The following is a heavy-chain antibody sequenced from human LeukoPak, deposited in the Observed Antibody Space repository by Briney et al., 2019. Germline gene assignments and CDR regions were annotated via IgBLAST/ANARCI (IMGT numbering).Heavy chain of an antibody. CDR3: ARGEQQQLVRLYYFDY. D-gene: IGHD6-13*01. CDR2: ISSSGSTI. CDR1: GFTFSSYE. V-gene: IGHV3-48*03. Sequence: GGSLRLSCAASGFTFSSYEMNWVRQAPGKGLEWVSYISSSGSTIYYADSVKGRPTISRDNAKNSLYLQMNSLRAEDTAVYYCARGEQQQLVRLYYFDYWGQGTLVTVSS. J-gene: IGHJ4*02.